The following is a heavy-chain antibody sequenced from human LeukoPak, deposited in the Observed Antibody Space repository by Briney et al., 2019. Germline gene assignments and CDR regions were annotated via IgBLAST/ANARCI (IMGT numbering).Heavy chain of an antibody. CDR1: GYSFTSFW. CDR3: ARQASAASDY. V-gene: IGHV5-51*01. Sequence: GESLKISCKGSGYSFTSFWIGWVRQMPGKGLEWMGIIYPGDSDTKYSPSFQGQVTLSVDKSITTAYLQWSSLKAWDTAMYYCARQASAASDYWGQGTLVTVSS. J-gene: IGHJ4*02. D-gene: IGHD6-13*01. CDR2: IYPGDSDT.